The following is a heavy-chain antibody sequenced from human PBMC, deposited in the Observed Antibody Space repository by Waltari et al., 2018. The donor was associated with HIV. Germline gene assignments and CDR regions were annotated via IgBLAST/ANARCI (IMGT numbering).Heavy chain of an antibody. Sequence: EVQLVESGGGPVKPGGSLRLSCRASGFPFNGYSLNWVRQAPGKGLEWISSISSSGTFTHYADSVKGRFTISRDNANKSVYLQMNSLRAEDTAVYYCARDSRDNSWSLNFFDPWGQGTLVTVSS. D-gene: IGHD6-13*01. CDR2: ISSSGTFT. V-gene: IGHV3-21*01. CDR3: ARDSRDNSWSLNFFDP. J-gene: IGHJ5*02. CDR1: GFPFNGYS.